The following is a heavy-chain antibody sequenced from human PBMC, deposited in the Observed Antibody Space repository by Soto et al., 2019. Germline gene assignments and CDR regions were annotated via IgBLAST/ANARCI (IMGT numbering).Heavy chain of an antibody. D-gene: IGHD3-9*01. CDR1: GFTFSDYY. V-gene: IGHV3-11*01. CDR2: ISSSGSTI. Sequence: QVQLVESGGGLVKPGGSLRLSCAASGFTFSDYYMSWIRQAPGKGLEWVSYISSSGSTIYYADSVKGRFTISRDNAKNSLYLQMNSLRAEDTAVYYCARDPRYYDILTGYYNMYYFDYWGQGTLVTVSS. CDR3: ARDPRYYDILTGYYNMYYFDY. J-gene: IGHJ4*02.